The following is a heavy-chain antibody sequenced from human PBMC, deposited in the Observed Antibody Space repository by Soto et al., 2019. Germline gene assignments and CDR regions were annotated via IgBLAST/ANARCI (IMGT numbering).Heavy chain of an antibody. D-gene: IGHD3-10*01. CDR3: ARDVSSDTTGFRGYDL. J-gene: IGHJ4*02. CDR2: FIPIFVSA. CDR1: GGTVSSYA. V-gene: IGHV1-69*01. Sequence: QLHLVQSGAEVKKAGSSVKVSCKASGGTVSSYAITWVRQAPGKGLEWMGVFIPIFVSAHYAPKFQGRITITADYSTSTAYMELSGLTSEDTAIYYCARDVSSDTTGFRGYDLWGQGTQVTVSS.